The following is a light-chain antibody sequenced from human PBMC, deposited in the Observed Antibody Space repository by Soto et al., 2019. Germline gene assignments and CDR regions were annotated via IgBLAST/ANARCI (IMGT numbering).Light chain of an antibody. V-gene: IGKV1-39*01. J-gene: IGKJ4*01. CDR2: TTS. CDR3: QQSSSTSQT. Sequence: DIQMTQSPSSLSASVGDRVTITCRASQTIRNFLNWYQQKPGTAPRLLIHTTSSLQSGVPARFSGSGSGTDFTLTISSLQPEDFATYYCQQSSSTSQTFGGGTKVEI. CDR1: QTIRNF.